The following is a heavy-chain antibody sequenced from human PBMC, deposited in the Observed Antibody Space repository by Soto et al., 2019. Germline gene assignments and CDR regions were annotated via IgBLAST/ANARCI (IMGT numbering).Heavy chain of an antibody. Sequence: QVQLVESGGGVVQPGRSLRLSCAASGFTFRIYAMHWVRQAPGKGLECVAVISYDGSNKFYRGYVKGRFTISRDNSKNTLYLQINSLKYEDTAVYYCARGEREDIAVVIGARPGAYGVDVWGQGTTVTVSS. J-gene: IGHJ6*02. D-gene: IGHD2-15*01. CDR2: ISYDGSNK. CDR3: ARGEREDIAVVIGARPGAYGVDV. CDR1: GFTFRIYA. V-gene: IGHV3-30-3*01.